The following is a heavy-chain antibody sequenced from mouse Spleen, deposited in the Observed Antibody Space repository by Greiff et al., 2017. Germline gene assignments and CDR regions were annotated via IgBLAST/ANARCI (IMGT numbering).Heavy chain of an antibody. D-gene: IGHD2-13*01. CDR3: ARYGDYSYAMDY. CDR2: IRNKANGYTT. J-gene: IGHJ4*01. CDR1: GFTFTDYY. V-gene: IGHV7-3*01. Sequence: DVRLVESGGGLVQPGGSLSLSCAASGFTFTDYYMSWVRQPPGKALEWLGFIRNKANGYTTEYSASVKSRFTISRDNSQSILYLQMNALCAEDSSTYYCARYGDYSYAMDYWGQGTSVTVSS.